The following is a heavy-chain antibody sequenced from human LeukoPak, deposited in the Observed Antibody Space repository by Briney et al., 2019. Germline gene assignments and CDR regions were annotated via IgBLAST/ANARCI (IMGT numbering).Heavy chain of an antibody. V-gene: IGHV4-39*01. J-gene: IGHJ4*02. CDR2: IYSSGNT. CDR1: GASISSNNYY. CDR3: AKSGGSGLIDY. D-gene: IGHD1-26*01. Sequence: NASETLSLTCTVSGASISSNNYYWGWVRQPPGKGLEWIGNIYSSGNTYYNASLKSRVTIYIDTSKNQFSLNLSSVTAADTAVYYCAKSGGSGLIDYWGQGTLVTVSS.